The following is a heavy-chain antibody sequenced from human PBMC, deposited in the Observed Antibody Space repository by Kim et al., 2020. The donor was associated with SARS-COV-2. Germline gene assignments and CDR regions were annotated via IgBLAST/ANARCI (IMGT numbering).Heavy chain of an antibody. CDR2: INHSGST. V-gene: IGHV4-34*01. J-gene: IGHJ4*02. D-gene: IGHD6-6*01. CDR1: GGSFSGYY. Sequence: SETLSLTCAVYGGSFSGYYWSWIRQPPGKGLEWIGEINHSGSTNYNPSLKSRVTISVDTSKNQFSLKLSSVTAADTAVYYCARDLAARANWGQGTLVTVSS. CDR3: ARDLAARAN.